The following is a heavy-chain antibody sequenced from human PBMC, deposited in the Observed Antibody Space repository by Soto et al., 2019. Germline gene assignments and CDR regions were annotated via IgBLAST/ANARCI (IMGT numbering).Heavy chain of an antibody. J-gene: IGHJ4*02. D-gene: IGHD3-22*01. Sequence: PSQTLSLTCAISGDSVSSNSAAWNWIRQSPSRGLEWLGRTYYRSKWYNDYAVSVKSRITINPDTSKNQFSLQLNSVTPEDTAVYYCAREGYDSSGYRYCFDYWGQGTLVTVSS. V-gene: IGHV6-1*01. CDR3: AREGYDSSGYRYCFDY. CDR1: GDSVSSNSAA. CDR2: TYYRSKWYN.